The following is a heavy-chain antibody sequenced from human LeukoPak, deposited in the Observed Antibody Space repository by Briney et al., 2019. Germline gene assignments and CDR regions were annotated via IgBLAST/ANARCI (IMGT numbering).Heavy chain of an antibody. Sequence: PGGSLRLSCAASGFTFSDYYMSWIRQAPGKGLEWVSYTSSSGSTIYYADSVKGRFTISRDNAKNSLYLQMNSLRAEDTAVYYCARDRRLAVAGAADYWGQGTLVTVSS. CDR2: TSSSGSTI. J-gene: IGHJ4*02. V-gene: IGHV3-11*01. D-gene: IGHD6-19*01. CDR3: ARDRRLAVAGAADY. CDR1: GFTFSDYY.